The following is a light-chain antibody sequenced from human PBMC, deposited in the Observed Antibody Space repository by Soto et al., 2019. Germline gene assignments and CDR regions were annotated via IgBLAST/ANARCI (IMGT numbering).Light chain of an antibody. CDR2: GAS. Sequence: EIVMTQSPATLSVSPGERATLSCRASQSVSSNLAWYQQKPGQAPLLLIYGASTRATGIPARFSDSGSGTEFTLTISSLQSEDFAVYYCQQYNNWPPRYTFGQGTKLEIK. CDR3: QQYNNWPPRYT. J-gene: IGKJ2*01. CDR1: QSVSSN. V-gene: IGKV3-15*01.